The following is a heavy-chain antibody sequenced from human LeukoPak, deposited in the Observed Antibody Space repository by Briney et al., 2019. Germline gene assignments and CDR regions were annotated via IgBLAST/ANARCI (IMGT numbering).Heavy chain of an antibody. CDR2: IKSKTDGGTT. CDR3: TTDRYYDYVWGSYRHTSFGY. V-gene: IGHV3-15*01. D-gene: IGHD3-16*02. Sequence: GGSLRLSCAASGFTFSNAWMSWVRQAPGKGLEWVGRIKSKTDGGTTDYAAPVKGRFTISRDDSKNTLYLQMNSLKTEDTAVYYCTTDRYYDYVWGSYRHTSFGYWGQGTLVTVSS. CDR1: GFTFSNAW. J-gene: IGHJ4*02.